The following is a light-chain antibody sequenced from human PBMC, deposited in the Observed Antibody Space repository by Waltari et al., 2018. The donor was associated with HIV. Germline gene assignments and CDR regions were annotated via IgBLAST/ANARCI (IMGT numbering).Light chain of an antibody. V-gene: IGLV1-47*02. CDR3: TTWDSSVTAWV. CDR1: SSSIGTDF. CDR2: SND. J-gene: IGLJ3*02. Sequence: SVLTQPPSASETPGQRVTFSCSASSSSIGTDFVYWYQQRPGTAPKLLIYSNDQRPSGVPDRFSGSKSGTSASLAISGLRSEDEADYYCTTWDSSVTAWVFGGGTKLTVL.